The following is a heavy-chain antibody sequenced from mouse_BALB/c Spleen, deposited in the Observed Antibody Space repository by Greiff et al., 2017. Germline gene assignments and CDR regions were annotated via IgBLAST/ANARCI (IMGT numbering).Heavy chain of an antibody. J-gene: IGHJ3*01. CDR2: ISYSGST. CDR1: GDSITSGY. D-gene: IGHD2-2*01. V-gene: IGHV3-8*02. Sequence: EVKLMESGPSLVKPSQTLSLTCSVTGDSITSGYWNWIRKFPGNKLEYMGYISYSGSTYYNPSLKSRISITRDTSKNQYYLQLNSVTTEDTATYYCARPLYGYDGGFAYWGQGTLVTVSA. CDR3: ARPLYGYDGGFAY.